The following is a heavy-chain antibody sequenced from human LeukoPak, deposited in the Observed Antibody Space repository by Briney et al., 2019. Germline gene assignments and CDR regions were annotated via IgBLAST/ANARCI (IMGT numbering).Heavy chain of an antibody. CDR1: GGSISSGDYY. Sequence: SETLSLTCTVSGGSISSGDYYWSWIRQPPGKGLEWIGYIYYSGSTYYNPSLKSRVTISVDTSKNQFSLKLSSVTAADTAVYYCARDDEYYYYGMDVWGQGTTVTVSS. V-gene: IGHV4-30-4*01. J-gene: IGHJ6*02. CDR2: IYYSGST. CDR3: ARDDEYYYYGMDV.